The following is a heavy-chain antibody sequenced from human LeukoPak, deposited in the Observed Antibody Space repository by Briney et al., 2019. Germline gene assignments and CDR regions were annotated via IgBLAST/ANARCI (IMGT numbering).Heavy chain of an antibody. CDR1: GFPFSDYS. Sequence: PGGSLRLSCTASGFPFSDYSMDWVRQAPGKGLEWISYIGIDSGNTKYADSVRGRFTVSADNAKNSLFLQMNSLRVEDTAVYYCARDHNYASDNWGQGTLVSVSS. J-gene: IGHJ4*02. CDR3: ARDHNYASDN. V-gene: IGHV3-48*04. D-gene: IGHD1-1*01. CDR2: IGIDSGNT.